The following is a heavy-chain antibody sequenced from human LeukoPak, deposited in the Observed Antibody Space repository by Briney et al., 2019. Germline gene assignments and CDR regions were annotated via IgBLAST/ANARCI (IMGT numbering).Heavy chain of an antibody. Sequence: SETLSLTCTVSGGSISSYYWSWIRQPPGKGLEGIGYIYYSGSTNYNPSLKSRVTISVDTCKNQFSLKLSSVTAADTAVYYCARLRDYGDGLDAFDIWGQGTMVTVSS. V-gene: IGHV4-59*08. CDR2: IYYSGST. D-gene: IGHD4-17*01. J-gene: IGHJ3*02. CDR3: ARLRDYGDGLDAFDI. CDR1: GGSISSYY.